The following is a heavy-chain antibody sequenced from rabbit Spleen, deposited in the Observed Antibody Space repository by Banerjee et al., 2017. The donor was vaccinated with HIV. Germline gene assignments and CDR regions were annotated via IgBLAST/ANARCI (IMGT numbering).Heavy chain of an antibody. Sequence: QLKESGGGLVQPGGSLKLSCKASGFDFSSYGVSWVRRAPGKGLEWIGYIDPIFGITSYANWVNGRFSISSHNAQNTLFLQLNSLTAADTATYFCVREVAAKFGLWGQGTLVTVS. J-gene: IGHJ3*01. V-gene: IGHV1S7*01. D-gene: IGHD4-1*01. CDR1: GFDFSSYG. CDR3: VREVAAKFGL. CDR2: IDPIFGIT.